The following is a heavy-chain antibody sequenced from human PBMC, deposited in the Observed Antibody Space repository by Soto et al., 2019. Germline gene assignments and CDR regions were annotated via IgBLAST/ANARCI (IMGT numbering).Heavy chain of an antibody. CDR1: GFTFSTYA. Sequence: EVQLLESGGGLVQPGGSLRLSCAASGFTFSTYAMSWVRQAPGKGLECVSAIRGSGGSTFYADSVKGRFTISRDNSENTLFLQMNSLRAEDTAVYFCAKVGGSGSYLIDYWGQGTLVTVSS. D-gene: IGHD3-10*01. CDR3: AKVGGSGSYLIDY. CDR2: IRGSGGST. J-gene: IGHJ4*02. V-gene: IGHV3-23*01.